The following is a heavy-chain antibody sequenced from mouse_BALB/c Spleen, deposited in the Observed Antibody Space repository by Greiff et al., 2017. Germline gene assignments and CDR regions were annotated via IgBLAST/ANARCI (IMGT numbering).Heavy chain of an antibody. J-gene: IGHJ2*01. CDR2: INPSNGRT. CDR1: GFNIKDTY. CDR3: ARIGTGTDFDY. Sequence: QVQLKESGAELVKPGASVKLSCTASGFNIKDTYMHWVKQRPEQGLEWIGEINPSNGRTNYNEKFKSKATLTVDKSSSTAYMQLSSLTSEDSAVYYCARIGTGTDFDYWGQGTTLTVSS. D-gene: IGHD4-1*01. V-gene: IGHV1S81*02.